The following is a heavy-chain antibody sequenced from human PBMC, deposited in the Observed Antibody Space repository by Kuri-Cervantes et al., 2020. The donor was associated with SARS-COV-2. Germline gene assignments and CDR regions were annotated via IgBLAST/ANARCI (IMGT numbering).Heavy chain of an antibody. D-gene: IGHD2-2*01. J-gene: IGHJ6*03. V-gene: IGHV3-9*03. CDR2: ISWNSGSI. CDR1: GFTFSSYA. Sequence: SLKISCAASGFTFSSYAMSWVRQAPGKGLEWVSGISWNSGSIGYADSVKGRFTISRDNAKNSLYLQMNSLRAEDMALYYCAKDGIVVVPAAKEGYYYYYMDVWGKGTTVTVSS. CDR3: AKDGIVVVPAAKEGYYYYYMDV.